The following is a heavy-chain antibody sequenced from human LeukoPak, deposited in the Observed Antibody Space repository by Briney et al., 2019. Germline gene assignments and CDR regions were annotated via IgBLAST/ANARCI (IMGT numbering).Heavy chain of an antibody. Sequence: SQTLSLTCAVSGGSISSGGYSWSWIRQPPGKGLEWIGYIYHSGSTYYNPSLKSRVTIPVDRSKNQFSLKLSSVTAADTAVYYCARVASGGSSWADYWGQGTLVTVSS. CDR2: IYHSGST. J-gene: IGHJ4*02. CDR1: GGSISSGGYS. CDR3: ARVASGGSSWADY. V-gene: IGHV4-30-2*01. D-gene: IGHD6-13*01.